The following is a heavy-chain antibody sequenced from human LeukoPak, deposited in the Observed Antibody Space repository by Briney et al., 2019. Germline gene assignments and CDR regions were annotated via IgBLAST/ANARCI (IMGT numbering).Heavy chain of an antibody. CDR2: TYWNNDK. J-gene: IGHJ4*02. V-gene: IGHV2-5*01. CDR1: GGSISSSSYY. D-gene: IGHD3-10*01. Sequence: TLSLTCTVSGGSISSSSYYWGWIRQPPGKALEWLAVTYWNNDKSYSPSLKSRLTVTKDTSKNQVVLIMTNMAPVDTGTYYCAHKGRGSGSYTMWGQGILITVSS. CDR3: AHKGRGSGSYTM.